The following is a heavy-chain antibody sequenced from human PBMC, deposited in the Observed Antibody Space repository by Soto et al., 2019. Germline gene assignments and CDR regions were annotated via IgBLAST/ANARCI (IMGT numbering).Heavy chain of an antibody. Sequence: QVQLVQSGGGVVRPGKSLRLSCVASGFTFSFYGMHWVRQAPGKGLEWVALISFDGTGKYYADSLKGQFTISRDNAKNTVSLQMNSLRVEDTAVYYCAKDRGGTWDSFDYWGQGALVTVSS. CDR2: ISFDGTGK. D-gene: IGHD2-15*01. CDR3: AKDRGGTWDSFDY. J-gene: IGHJ4*02. CDR1: GFTFSFYG. V-gene: IGHV3-30*18.